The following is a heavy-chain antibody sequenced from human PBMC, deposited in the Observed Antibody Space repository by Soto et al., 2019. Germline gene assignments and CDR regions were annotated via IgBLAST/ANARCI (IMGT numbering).Heavy chain of an antibody. D-gene: IGHD2-8*01. CDR3: AREIMPLTNDWYFDL. CDR2: IFDSGGT. V-gene: IGHV4-30-4*01. CDR1: GGSISGGVHS. Sequence: QVPLQESGPGLVMPSETLSLTCTVSGGSISGGVHSWSWIRQPPGKGLEWIGHIFDSGGTYYNPSLKSRLTISVDTSKNQFSLRLSSVTAADTAVYYCAREIMPLTNDWYFDLWGRGTLVTVSS. J-gene: IGHJ2*01.